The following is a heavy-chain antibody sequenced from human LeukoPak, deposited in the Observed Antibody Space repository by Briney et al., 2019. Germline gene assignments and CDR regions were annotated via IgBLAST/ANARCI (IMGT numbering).Heavy chain of an antibody. Sequence: ASVKVSCKASGYTFMSYYMHWVRQAPVQGLEWMGIINPSGGSTSYAQKFQGRVTMTRDTSTSTVYMELSSLRSEDTAVYYCARDQRVGYYFDYWGQGTLVTVSS. V-gene: IGHV1-46*01. J-gene: IGHJ4*02. D-gene: IGHD5-24*01. CDR3: ARDQRVGYYFDY. CDR2: INPSGGST. CDR1: GYTFMSYY.